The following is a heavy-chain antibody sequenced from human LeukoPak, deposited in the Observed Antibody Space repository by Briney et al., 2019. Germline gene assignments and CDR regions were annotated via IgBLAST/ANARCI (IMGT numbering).Heavy chain of an antibody. D-gene: IGHD3-22*01. Sequence: GRSLRLSCAASGFSLSSYSMNWVRQAPGKGLEWVSSIINRIGYIYYADSVKGRFTISRDNAKNSLYLQMNSLRAEDTAVYYWARDYSGYYDSSGYSPLDYWGQGTLVTVSS. V-gene: IGHV3-21*01. CDR2: IINRIGYI. CDR1: GFSLSSYS. CDR3: ARDYSGYYDSSGYSPLDY. J-gene: IGHJ4*02.